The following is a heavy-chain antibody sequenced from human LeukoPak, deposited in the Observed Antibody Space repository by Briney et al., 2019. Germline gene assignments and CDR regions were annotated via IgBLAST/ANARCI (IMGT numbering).Heavy chain of an antibody. CDR3: AREGGRIAAPLDY. Sequence: SVKVSCKASGGTFSSYAISWVRQAPGQGLEWMGGIIPIFGTANYAQKFQGRVTITTDESTSTAYMELSSLRSEDTAVYYCAREGGRIAAPLDYWGQGTLVTVSS. D-gene: IGHD6-6*01. CDR1: GGTFSSYA. CDR2: IIPIFGTA. V-gene: IGHV1-69*05. J-gene: IGHJ4*02.